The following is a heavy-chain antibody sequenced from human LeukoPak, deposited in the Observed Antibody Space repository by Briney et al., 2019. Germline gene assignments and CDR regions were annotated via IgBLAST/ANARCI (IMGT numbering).Heavy chain of an antibody. CDR2: ISSSGSST. D-gene: IGHD6-19*01. V-gene: IGHV3-23*01. CDR1: GFTFDDYA. CDR3: AKDRGTGWYVSFDY. Sequence: GGSLRLSCAASGFTFDDYAMTWVRQPPGKGLEWVSGISSSGSSTYYADSVKGRFTISGDNSKNTLYLQMNSLRAEDTAIYYCAKDRGTGWYVSFDYWGQGTLVTVSS. J-gene: IGHJ4*02.